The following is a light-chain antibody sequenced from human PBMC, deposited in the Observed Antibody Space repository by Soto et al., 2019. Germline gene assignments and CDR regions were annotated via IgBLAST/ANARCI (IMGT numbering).Light chain of an antibody. CDR1: QDISNY. CDR2: DAS. CDR3: QQYDNLPLT. Sequence: DIQMTQSPSSLSASVGDRVTIICQASQDISNYLNWYQQKPGKAPKLLIYDASNLETGVPSRFSGSGSGTDFTFTISSLQPEDIATYYCQQYDNLPLTVGPGTKVDIK. V-gene: IGKV1-33*01. J-gene: IGKJ3*01.